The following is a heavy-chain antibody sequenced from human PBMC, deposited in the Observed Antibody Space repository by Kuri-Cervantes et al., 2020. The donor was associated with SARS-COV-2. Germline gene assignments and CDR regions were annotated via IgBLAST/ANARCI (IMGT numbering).Heavy chain of an antibody. V-gene: IGHV4-39*01. Sequence: SETLSLTCTVSGGSISSYYWGWIRQPPGKGLEWIGSIYYSGSTYYNPSLKSRVTISVDTSKNQFSLKLSSVTAADTAVYYCARHQDSGSYYGAFDIWGQGTMVTVS. CDR1: GGSISSYY. J-gene: IGHJ3*02. D-gene: IGHD1-26*01. CDR2: IYYSGST. CDR3: ARHQDSGSYYGAFDI.